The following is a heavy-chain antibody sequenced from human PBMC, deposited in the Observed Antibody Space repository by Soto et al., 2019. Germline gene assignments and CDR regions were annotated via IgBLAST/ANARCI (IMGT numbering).Heavy chain of an antibody. Sequence: ASVKVSCKASGYTFTGYYMHWVRQAPGQGLEWMGWINPNSGGTNYAQKFQGWVTMTRGTSISTAYMELSRLRSDDTAVYYCEREGKGMEDSSGYDDASDIWTQGSMVTVSS. J-gene: IGHJ3*02. CDR3: EREGKGMEDSSGYDDASDI. CDR1: GYTFTGYY. V-gene: IGHV1-2*04. D-gene: IGHD3-22*01. CDR2: INPNSGGT.